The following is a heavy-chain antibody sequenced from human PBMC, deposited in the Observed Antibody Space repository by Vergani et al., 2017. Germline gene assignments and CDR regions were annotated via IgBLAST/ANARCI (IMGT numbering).Heavy chain of an antibody. CDR3: ARGNAETYYDFWSGYSKPYYFDY. J-gene: IGHJ4*02. V-gene: IGHV3-11*01. CDR2: ISSSGSTI. D-gene: IGHD3-3*01. CDR1: GFTFSDYY. Sequence: QVQLVESGGGLVKPGGSLRLSCAASGFTFSDYYMSWIRQAPGKGLEWVSYISSSGSTIYYADSVKGRFTISRDNAKNSLYLQMNSLRAEETAVYYCARGNAETYYDFWSGYSKPYYFDYWGQGTLVTVSS.